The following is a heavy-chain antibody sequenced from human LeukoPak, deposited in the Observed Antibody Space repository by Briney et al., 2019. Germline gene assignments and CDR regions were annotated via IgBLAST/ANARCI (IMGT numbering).Heavy chain of an antibody. CDR3: ATRPASETYFAVFDF. CDR2: ITGSGGST. J-gene: IGHJ4*02. V-gene: IGHV3-23*01. D-gene: IGHD1-26*01. CDR1: GVTFSSHA. Sequence: GGSLRLSCTASGVTFSSHARMWVRQAPGKGPEWVSGITGSGGSTYYAESVKGRFTISRDNSKNTLYLQMNSLRVEDTAIYFCATRPASETYFAVFDFWGQGTLVTVSS.